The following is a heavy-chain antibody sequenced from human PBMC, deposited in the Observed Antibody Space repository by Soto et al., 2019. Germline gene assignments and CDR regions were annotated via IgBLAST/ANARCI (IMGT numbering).Heavy chain of an antibody. Sequence: ASVKVSCKASGYTFTSYGISWVRQAPGQGLEWMGWISAYNGNTNYAQKLQGRVTMTTDTSTSTAYMELRSLRSDDTAVYYCARVLWYYYDSSGHDVFDIWGQGTMVTVSS. V-gene: IGHV1-18*01. CDR1: GYTFTSYG. J-gene: IGHJ3*02. D-gene: IGHD3-22*01. CDR3: ARVLWYYYDSSGHDVFDI. CDR2: ISAYNGNT.